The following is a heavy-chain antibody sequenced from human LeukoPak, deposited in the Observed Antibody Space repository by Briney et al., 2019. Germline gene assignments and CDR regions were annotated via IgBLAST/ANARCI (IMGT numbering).Heavy chain of an antibody. D-gene: IGHD5-12*01. CDR2: IKQDGNEK. V-gene: IGHV3-7*01. Sequence: GGSLRLSCAASGFTFSSYWMSWVRQAPGKGLEWVANIKQDGNEKNYVDSVKGRYTISRDNDKNSLELQMNSLRDEDTAVYYCARAGGYASSWAYWGQGTLVTVSS. CDR3: ARAGGYASSWAY. CDR1: GFTFSSYW. J-gene: IGHJ4*02.